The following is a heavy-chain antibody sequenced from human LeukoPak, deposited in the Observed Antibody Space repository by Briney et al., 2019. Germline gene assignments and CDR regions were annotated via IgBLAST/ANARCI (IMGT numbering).Heavy chain of an antibody. J-gene: IGHJ6*03. V-gene: IGHV4-38-2*01. D-gene: IGHD6-25*01. CDR2: LHYSGSI. CDR3: ARIAAGARYYYYFMDV. CDR1: GYSISSGYC. Sequence: SETLSLTCGVSGYSISSGYCWGWIRRPPGKGLEWIGSLHYSGSIYYNPSLKSRVTMSLDTSENQFSLKVTSATAADTAVYYCARIAAGARYYYYFMDVWGKGTTVTVSS.